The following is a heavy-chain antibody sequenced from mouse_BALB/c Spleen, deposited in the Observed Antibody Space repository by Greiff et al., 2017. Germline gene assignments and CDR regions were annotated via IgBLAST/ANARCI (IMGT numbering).Heavy chain of an antibody. CDR3: TREGYRYDGDWYFDV. CDR2: INPSNGGT. CDR1: DYTFTSYY. Sequence: VQRVESGAELVKPGASVKLSCKASDYTFTSYYMYWVKQRPGQGLEWIGEINPSNGGTNFNEKFKSKATLTVDKSSSTAYMQLSSLTSEDSAVYYCTREGYRYDGDWYFDVWGAGTTVTVSS. J-gene: IGHJ1*01. V-gene: IGHV1S81*02. D-gene: IGHD2-14*01.